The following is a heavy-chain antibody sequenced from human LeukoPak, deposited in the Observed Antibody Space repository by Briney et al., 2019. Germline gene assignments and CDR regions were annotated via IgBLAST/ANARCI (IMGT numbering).Heavy chain of an antibody. V-gene: IGHV3-30*18. Sequence: GRALRLSCPASGFTLSSHGMHWLRQAPGKGLEGVAVISYDGSNKYYADSVKGRFTISRDNSKNTLYLQMNSLRAEDTAVYYCAKDRGRGSGSYYLFDYWGQGTLVTVSS. J-gene: IGHJ4*02. CDR1: GFTLSSHG. CDR3: AKDRGRGSGSYYLFDY. CDR2: ISYDGSNK. D-gene: IGHD3-10*01.